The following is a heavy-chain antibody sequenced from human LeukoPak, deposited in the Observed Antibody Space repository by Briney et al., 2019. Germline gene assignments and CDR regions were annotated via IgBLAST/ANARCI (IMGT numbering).Heavy chain of an antibody. V-gene: IGHV3-21*01. CDR1: GFTFSSYS. J-gene: IGHJ3*02. CDR3: ARARSIAFDAFDI. Sequence: GGSLRLSCAASGFTFSSYSMNWVRQAPGKGLEWVSSISSSSSYIYYADSVKGRFTISRDNAKNSLYLQMNSLRAEDTAVYYCARARSIAFDAFDIWXXXTXVXXSS. D-gene: IGHD6-6*01. CDR2: ISSSSSYI.